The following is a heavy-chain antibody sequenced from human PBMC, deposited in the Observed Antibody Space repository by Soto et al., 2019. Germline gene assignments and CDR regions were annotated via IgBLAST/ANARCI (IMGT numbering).Heavy chain of an antibody. D-gene: IGHD3-16*01. CDR2: ISHSGGST. CDR3: AKDHWGRY. V-gene: IGHV3-23*01. CDR1: GFTFTTYA. J-gene: IGHJ4*02. Sequence: PGWSLRLSCAASGFTFTTYAMSWVRQAPGKGLEWVSAISHSGGSTYYADSVKGRFTISRDNSKNTLYLQMNALRAEDTAVYYCAKDHWGRYSGQGTLVTVSS.